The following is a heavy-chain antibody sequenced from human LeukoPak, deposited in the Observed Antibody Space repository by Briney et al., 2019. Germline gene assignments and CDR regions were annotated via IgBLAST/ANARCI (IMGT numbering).Heavy chain of an antibody. D-gene: IGHD3-10*01. CDR1: GVSISSYY. Sequence: SETLSLTCTVSGVSISSYYWSWIRQPPGKGLEWIGYFYYSGSTNYNPSLKSRVTISVDTSKNQFSLKLSSVTAADTAVYYCARDRDYYYMDVWGKGTTVTVSS. CDR2: FYYSGST. V-gene: IGHV4-59*12. CDR3: ARDRDYYYMDV. J-gene: IGHJ6*03.